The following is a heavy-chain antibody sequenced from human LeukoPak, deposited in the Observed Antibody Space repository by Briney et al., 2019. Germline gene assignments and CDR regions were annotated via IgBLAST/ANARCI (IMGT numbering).Heavy chain of an antibody. V-gene: IGHV5-51*01. D-gene: IGHD1-1*01. CDR1: GYSFASYW. Sequence: GESLKISCKGSGYSFASYWIGWVRQMPGKGLECMGIIYPGDSDTRYSPSFQGQVTISADRSISTAYLQWSSLKASDTAMYYCARHETGPYFDYWGQGTLVTVSS. CDR2: IYPGDSDT. J-gene: IGHJ4*02. CDR3: ARHETGPYFDY.